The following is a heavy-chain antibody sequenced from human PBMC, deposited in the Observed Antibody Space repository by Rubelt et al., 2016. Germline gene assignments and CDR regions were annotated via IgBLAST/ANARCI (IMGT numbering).Heavy chain of an antibody. D-gene: IGHD6-19*01. CDR1: GFTFSSYG. CDR3: AKDGLTSGWY. Sequence: AGRSLRLSCAASGFTFSSYGMHWVRQAPGKGLEWVAVISYDGTNKYYADSVKGRFTISRDNPKNTLYLQMNSLRAEDMAVYYCAKDGLTSGWYWGQGTLVTVSS. J-gene: IGHJ4*02. CDR2: ISYDGTNK. V-gene: IGHV3-30*18.